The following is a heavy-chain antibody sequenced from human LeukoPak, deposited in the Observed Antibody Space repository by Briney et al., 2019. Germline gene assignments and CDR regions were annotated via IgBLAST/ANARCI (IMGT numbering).Heavy chain of an antibody. CDR1: GFTFSDYW. CDR2: ISSDGSRV. D-gene: IGHD1-26*01. J-gene: IGHJ4*02. V-gene: IGHV3-74*01. Sequence: GGSLRLSCAASGFTFSDYWMHWVRQAPGKGLVWVSRISSDGSRVTYADSVKGRFTISRDNAKNTLYLQMNSLRAEDTAVYYCAKDRVGAMFYFDYWGQGTLVTVCS. CDR3: AKDRVGAMFYFDY.